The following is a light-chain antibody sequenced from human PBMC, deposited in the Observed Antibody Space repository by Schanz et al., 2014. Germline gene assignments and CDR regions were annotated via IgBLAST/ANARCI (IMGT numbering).Light chain of an antibody. Sequence: EIVMTQSPATLSVSPGERATLSCRASQSVSSNLAWYQQKLGQAPRLLIYGASSRANGIPDRLSGSGSGTDFTLTISRLEPEDFAVYYCQQYGGLPITFGQGTRLEIK. CDR1: QSVSSN. V-gene: IGKV3-20*01. CDR3: QQYGGLPIT. CDR2: GAS. J-gene: IGKJ5*01.